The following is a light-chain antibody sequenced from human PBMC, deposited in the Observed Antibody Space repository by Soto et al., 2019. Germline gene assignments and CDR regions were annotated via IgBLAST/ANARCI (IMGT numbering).Light chain of an antibody. CDR2: DVS. Sequence: QSALTQPRSVSGSPGQSVTISCTGTSSDVGGYNYVSWYQQHPGKAPKLMIYDVSKRPSGVPDRFSGSKSGNTASLAISGLQAEDEADYYCCSHAGSYSYVFGAGNKVTV. V-gene: IGLV2-11*01. CDR3: CSHAGSYSYV. J-gene: IGLJ1*01. CDR1: SSDVGGYNY.